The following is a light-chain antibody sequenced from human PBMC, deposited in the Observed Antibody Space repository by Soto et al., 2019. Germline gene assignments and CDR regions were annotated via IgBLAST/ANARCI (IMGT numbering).Light chain of an antibody. V-gene: IGKV1-27*01. J-gene: IGKJ1*01. CDR3: QKYNSAPRA. CDR1: QGISNY. CDR2: AAS. Sequence: DIQMTQSPSSLSASVGDRVTITCRASQGISNYLAWYQQKPGKVPRLLIHAASTLQSGVPSRFSGSGSDKDFTLTISSLQPEDVATYYCQKYNSAPRAFGQGTKVEIK.